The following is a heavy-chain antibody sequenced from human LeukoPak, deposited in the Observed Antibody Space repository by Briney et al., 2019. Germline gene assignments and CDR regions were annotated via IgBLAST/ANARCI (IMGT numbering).Heavy chain of an antibody. CDR1: GYTFTNYG. CDR2: ISAYNGNT. V-gene: IGHV1-18*01. CDR3: ARRRDYYDSSGYHDY. J-gene: IGHJ4*02. Sequence: ASVKVSCKASGYTFTNYGVSWVRQAPGQGLEWMGWISAYNGNTNYAQKLQGRVTMTTDTSTSTAYMELRSLRSDDTASYYCARRRDYYDSSGYHDYWGQGTLVTVSS. D-gene: IGHD3-22*01.